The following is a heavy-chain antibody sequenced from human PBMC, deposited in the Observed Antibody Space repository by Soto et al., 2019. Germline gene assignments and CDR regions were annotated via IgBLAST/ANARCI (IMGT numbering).Heavy chain of an antibody. CDR1: GFTFSSYG. V-gene: IGHV3-30*18. Sequence: PGGSLRLSCAASGFTFSSYGMHWVRQAPGKGLEWVAVISYDGRNKYYADAVKGRFTISRDNSQNTLYLQMSSLRAEDTAVYYCVKDGSSGWPYFYDMDVWGQGTTVTVSS. CDR3: VKDGSSGWPYFYDMDV. J-gene: IGHJ6*02. CDR2: ISYDGRNK. D-gene: IGHD6-19*01.